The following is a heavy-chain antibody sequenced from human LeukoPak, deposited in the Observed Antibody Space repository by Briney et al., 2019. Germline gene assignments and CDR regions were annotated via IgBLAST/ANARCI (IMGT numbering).Heavy chain of an antibody. Sequence: GGSLRLSCAASGFTFSSYSMNWVRQAPGKGLEWVSSISSSSSYIYYADSVEGRFTISRDNAKNSLYLQMNSLRAEDTAVYYCARDTPTYDNWFDPWGQGTLVTVSS. CDR3: ARDTPTYDNWFDP. D-gene: IGHD2-21*01. CDR1: GFTFSSYS. CDR2: ISSSSSYI. V-gene: IGHV3-21*01. J-gene: IGHJ5*02.